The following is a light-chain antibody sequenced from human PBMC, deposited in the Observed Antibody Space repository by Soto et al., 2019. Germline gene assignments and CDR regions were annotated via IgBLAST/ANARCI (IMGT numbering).Light chain of an antibody. J-gene: IGLJ1*01. CDR3: CSSAPESTYV. CDR2: KGT. V-gene: IGLV2-23*01. CDR1: SDDVGAYNS. Sequence: QSAVAQPACVSVSPGESITISCTGTSDDVGAYNSVSWYQQLPHKAPQVILYKGTQRPSGVSSRFSGSTSGNAASLTISGLQADDEADYFCCSSAPESTYVFGTGTKVTVL.